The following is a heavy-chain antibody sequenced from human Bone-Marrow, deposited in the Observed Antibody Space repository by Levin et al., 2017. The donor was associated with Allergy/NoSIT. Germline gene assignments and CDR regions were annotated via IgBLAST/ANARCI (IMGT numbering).Heavy chain of an antibody. CDR3: ATMRGSYSGWDMDLNWYFDL. V-gene: IGHV3-53*01. CDR2: IYSGGST. D-gene: IGHD6-19*01. Sequence: AGGSLRLSCAASGFTVSSNYMSWVRQAPGKGLEWVSVIYSGGSTYYADSVKGRFTISRDNSKNTLYLQMNSLRAEDTAVYYCATMRGSYSGWDMDLNWYFDLWGRGTLVTVSS. CDR1: GFTVSSNY. J-gene: IGHJ2*01.